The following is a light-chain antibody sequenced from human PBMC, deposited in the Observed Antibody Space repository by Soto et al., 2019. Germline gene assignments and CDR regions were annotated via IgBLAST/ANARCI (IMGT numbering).Light chain of an antibody. CDR3: NSYTGSITLV. CDR2: DVS. J-gene: IGLJ7*01. CDR1: SSDIGAYNY. Sequence: SALTQPASVSGSPGQSITISCTGTGTSSDIGAYNYVSWYQQHPGKAPKLIIYDVSSRPSGVSSRFSGSKSGNTASLTISGLQAEDEADYYCNSYTGSITLVFGGGTQLTVL. V-gene: IGLV2-14*03.